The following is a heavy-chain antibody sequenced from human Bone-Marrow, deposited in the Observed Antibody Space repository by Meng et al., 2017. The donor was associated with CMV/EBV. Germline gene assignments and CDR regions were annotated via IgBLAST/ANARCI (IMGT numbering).Heavy chain of an antibody. V-gene: IGHV3-30*02. J-gene: IGHJ5*02. CDR2: LRFGGSNK. CDR3: ARGALNLALYNWFDP. CDR1: GFTFSTYD. Sequence: GESLKISCAASGFTFSTYDVHWVRQAPGKGLEWVAFLRFGGSNKSPADSVRGRFTISRDSSKNTLYLRMNSLGAEDTAVYYCARGALNLALYNWFDPWGQGTLVTVSS. D-gene: IGHD3-9*01.